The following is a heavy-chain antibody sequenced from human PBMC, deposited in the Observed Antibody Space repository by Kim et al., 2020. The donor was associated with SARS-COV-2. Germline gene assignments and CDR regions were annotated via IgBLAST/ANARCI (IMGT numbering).Heavy chain of an antibody. J-gene: IGHJ5*02. Sequence: ASVKVSCKASGYTFTGYYMHWVRQAPGQGLEWMGWINPNSGGTNYAQKFQGRVTMTRDTSISTAYMELSRLRSDDTAVYYCARFWNDVRDNWFDPWGQGTLVTVSS. CDR1: GYTFTGYY. V-gene: IGHV1-2*02. CDR2: INPNSGGT. D-gene: IGHD1-1*01. CDR3: ARFWNDVRDNWFDP.